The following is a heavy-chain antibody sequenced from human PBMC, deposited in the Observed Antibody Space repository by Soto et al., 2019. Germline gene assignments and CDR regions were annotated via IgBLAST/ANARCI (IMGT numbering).Heavy chain of an antibody. V-gene: IGHV3-23*01. J-gene: IGHJ6*03. Sequence: EVQLSESGGGLVQPGGSLRLSWVASGFTFSSYAMSWARQAPGKGLEWVSSISGSGVSTYYTDSVKGRFTISRDNSKNTLYRQMNSLRAEDAALYYCAKGGLYGAGSYSAYYYYMDVWGKGTTVTGSS. CDR3: AKGGLYGAGSYSAYYYYMDV. CDR2: ISGSGVST. D-gene: IGHD3-10*01. CDR1: GFTFSSYA.